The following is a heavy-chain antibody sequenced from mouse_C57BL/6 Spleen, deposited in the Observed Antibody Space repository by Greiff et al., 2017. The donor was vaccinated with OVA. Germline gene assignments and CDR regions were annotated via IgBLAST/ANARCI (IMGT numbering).Heavy chain of an antibody. D-gene: IGHD2-10*02. CDR1: GFTFSSYA. CDR2: ISDGGSYT. Sequence: EVKLVESGGGLVKPGGSLKLSCAASGFTFSSYAMSWVRQTPEKRLEWVATISDGGSYTYYPDNVKGRFTISRDNAKNNLYLQMSHLKSEDTAMYYCARAPSTRYWYFDVWGTGTTVTVSS. V-gene: IGHV5-4*03. J-gene: IGHJ1*03. CDR3: ARAPSTRYWYFDV.